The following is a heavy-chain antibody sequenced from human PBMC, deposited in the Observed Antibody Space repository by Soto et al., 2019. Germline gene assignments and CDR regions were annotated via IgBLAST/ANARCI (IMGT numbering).Heavy chain of an antibody. D-gene: IGHD6-13*01. CDR2: IDPSDSYT. J-gene: IGHJ5*02. V-gene: IGHV5-10-1*01. CDR3: ARHVGIAEAGKGADWLDP. Sequence: PGESLKISCKGSGYSFTSYWISWVRQMPGKGLEWMGRIDPSDSYTNYSPSFQGHVTISADKSVSTAYLQWSRLKASDTAMYYCARHVGIAEAGKGADWLDPWGQGTMVTVYS. CDR1: GYSFTSYW.